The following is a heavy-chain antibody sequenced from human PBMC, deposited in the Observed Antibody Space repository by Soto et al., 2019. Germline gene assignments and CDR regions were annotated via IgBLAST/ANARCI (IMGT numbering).Heavy chain of an antibody. CDR1: GFSFEDYA. J-gene: IGHJ6*02. D-gene: IGHD3-10*01. V-gene: IGHV3-9*01. Sequence: EVQLVESGGGLVQPGRSLRLSCAASGFSFEDYAMHWVRQAPGKGLEWVSGIAWNSDIIGYADSVNGRFTIARDNGKTSLYLQMNSLRPEDTALYYCAKDHYGSAIYGMDVWGQGTTVTVSS. CDR3: AKDHYGSAIYGMDV. CDR2: IAWNSDII.